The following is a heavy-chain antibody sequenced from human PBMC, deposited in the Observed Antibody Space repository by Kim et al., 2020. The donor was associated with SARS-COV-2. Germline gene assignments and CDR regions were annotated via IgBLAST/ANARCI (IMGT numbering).Heavy chain of an antibody. CDR1: GFTFSAYD. CDR2: ITKSSTTI. CDR3: VRDRMGGAFDM. D-gene: IGHD3-16*01. Sequence: GALRLSCATSGFTFSAYDMNWVRQAPGKGLEWLSFITKSSTTIYYADSVEGRFTISRDNAKNSLFLQMNSLRDEDTALYYCVRDRMGGAFDMWGQGTMVTVSS. V-gene: IGHV3-48*02. J-gene: IGHJ3*02.